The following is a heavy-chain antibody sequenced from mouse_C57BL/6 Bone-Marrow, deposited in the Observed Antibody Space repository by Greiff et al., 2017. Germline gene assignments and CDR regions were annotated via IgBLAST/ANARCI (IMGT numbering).Heavy chain of an antibody. CDR3: ARPNYYGSSSFDY. CDR1: GFTFSSYT. V-gene: IGHV5-9*01. CDR2: ISGGGGNT. Sequence: EVKLVESGGGLVKPGGSLKLSCAASGFTFSSYTMSWVRQTTEKRLEWVATISGGGGNTYYPDSVKGRFTISRDNAKNTLYLQMSSLRSEDTALYYCARPNYYGSSSFDYWGQGTTLTVSS. J-gene: IGHJ2*01. D-gene: IGHD1-1*01.